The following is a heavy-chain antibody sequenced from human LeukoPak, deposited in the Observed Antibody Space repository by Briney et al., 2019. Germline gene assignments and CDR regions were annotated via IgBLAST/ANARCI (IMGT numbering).Heavy chain of an antibody. Sequence: ASVKVSCKASGYTFTSYGISWVRQAPGQRLEWMGWINAGNGNTKYSQKFQGRVTITRDTSASTAYMELSSLRSEDTAVYYCARAVAGTRNWFDPWGQGTLVTVSS. CDR1: GYTFTSYG. CDR3: ARAVAGTRNWFDP. CDR2: INAGNGNT. D-gene: IGHD6-19*01. J-gene: IGHJ5*02. V-gene: IGHV1-3*01.